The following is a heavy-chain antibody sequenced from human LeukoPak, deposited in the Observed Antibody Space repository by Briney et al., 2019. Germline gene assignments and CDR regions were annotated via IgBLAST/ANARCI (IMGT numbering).Heavy chain of an antibody. Sequence: SVKVSCKASGGTFSSYAISWVRQAPGQGLEWMGRIIPIFGTANYAQKFLGRVTITTDESTSTAYMELSSLRSEDTAVYYCARDVEEYSYGYLDYWGQGTLVTVSS. CDR3: ARDVEEYSYGYLDY. J-gene: IGHJ4*02. V-gene: IGHV1-69*05. CDR1: GGTFSSYA. D-gene: IGHD5-18*01. CDR2: IIPIFGTA.